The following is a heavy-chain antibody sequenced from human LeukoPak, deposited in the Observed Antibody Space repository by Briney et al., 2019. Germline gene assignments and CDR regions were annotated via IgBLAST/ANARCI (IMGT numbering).Heavy chain of an antibody. CDR1: GGSIYSSSYY. J-gene: IGHJ4*02. Sequence: SETLSLTCTVSGGSIYSSSYYWGWIRQPPGKGLEWIGSIYYSGSTYSNPSLKSRVTISVDTSKNQFSLKLSSVTAADTAVYYCARLYGGYFDYWGQGTLVTVSS. CDR3: ARLYGGYFDY. CDR2: IYYSGST. D-gene: IGHD4-23*01. V-gene: IGHV4-39*01.